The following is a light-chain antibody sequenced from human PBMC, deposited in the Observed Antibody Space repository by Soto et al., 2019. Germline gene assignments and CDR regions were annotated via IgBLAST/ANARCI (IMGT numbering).Light chain of an antibody. Sequence: QSALTQPASVSRSAGQSITISCTGTSSDVGNYNLVSWYQQHPGKAPKLMIYEGSKRPSGVSNRFSGSKSGNTASLTISGLQAEDEADYYCCSYAGTKGNFFGIGTKVTVL. CDR3: CSYAGTKGNF. V-gene: IGLV2-23*01. CDR1: SSDVGNYNL. J-gene: IGLJ1*01. CDR2: EGS.